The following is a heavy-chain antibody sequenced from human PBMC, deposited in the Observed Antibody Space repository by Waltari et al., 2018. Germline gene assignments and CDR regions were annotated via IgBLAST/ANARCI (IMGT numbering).Heavy chain of an antibody. D-gene: IGHD2-21*02. CDR3: ARERVTAPHNGFDP. CDR2: IIPILGIA. V-gene: IGHV1-69*08. J-gene: IGHJ5*02. CDR1: GGTFSSYT. Sequence: QVELVQSGAEVKKPGSSVKVSCKASGGTFSSYTISWVRQAPGQGLEWMGRIIPILGIANYAQKFQGRFTITADKSTSTAYMELSSLRAEDTAVYYCARERVTAPHNGFDPWGQGTLVTVSS.